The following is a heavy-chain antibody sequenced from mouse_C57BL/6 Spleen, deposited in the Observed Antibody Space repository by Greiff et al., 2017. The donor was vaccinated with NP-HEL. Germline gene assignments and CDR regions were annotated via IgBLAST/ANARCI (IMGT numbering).Heavy chain of an antibody. V-gene: IGHV1-81*01. J-gene: IGHJ2*01. CDR2: IYPRSGNT. CDR1: GYTFTSYG. CDR3: AFYYGNSY. D-gene: IGHD2-1*01. Sequence: VQLQESGTELARPGASVKLSCKASGYTFTSYGITWVKQRTGQGLEWIGEIYPRSGNTYYSEKFKGKATLTGDKSSSTAYMELRSLTSEDSAVYVCAFYYGNSYWGQGTTLTVSS.